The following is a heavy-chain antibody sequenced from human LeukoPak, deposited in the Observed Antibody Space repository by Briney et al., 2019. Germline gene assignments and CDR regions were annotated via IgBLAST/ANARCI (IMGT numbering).Heavy chain of an antibody. CDR3: ARDVYSTSYSGYDLHYYYYMDV. Sequence: PSQTLSLTCTVSGGSISSDNYYWSWIRQPAGRGLEWIGRIYTSGSTYYNPSLKSRVTILVDTSKNQFSLKLSSVTAADTAVYYCARDVYSTSYSGYDLHYYYYMDVWGKGTTVTVSS. CDR1: GGSISSDNYY. CDR2: IYTSGST. D-gene: IGHD5-12*01. J-gene: IGHJ6*03. V-gene: IGHV4-61*02.